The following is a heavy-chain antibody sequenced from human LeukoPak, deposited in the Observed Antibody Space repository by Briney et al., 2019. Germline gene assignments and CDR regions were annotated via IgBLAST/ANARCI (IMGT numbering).Heavy chain of an antibody. CDR1: GGSFSGYY. V-gene: IGHV4-34*01. CDR2: INHSGST. CDR3: ARGTPVAEYFQH. D-gene: IGHD6-19*01. J-gene: IGHJ1*01. Sequence: SETLSLTYAVYGGSFSGYYWGWIRQPPGKGLEWIGEINHSGSTNYNPSLKSRVTISVDTSKNQFSLKLSSVTAADTAVYYCARGTPVAEYFQHWGQGTLVTVSS.